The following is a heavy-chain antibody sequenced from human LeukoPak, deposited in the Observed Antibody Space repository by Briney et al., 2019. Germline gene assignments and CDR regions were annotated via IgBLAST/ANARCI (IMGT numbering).Heavy chain of an antibody. Sequence: SETLSLTCAVSGDSISRGRYSCRWVRQPRGGGLEWIGYIYHCGSTYYHPSLKRGVTISVDRSKNQVSLKVSSVSAADTGVYFCARGRANYYYFGMDVWGKGTTVTVSS. CDR2: IYHCGST. J-gene: IGHJ6*04. D-gene: IGHD1-26*01. CDR3: ARGRANYYYFGMDV. CDR1: GDSISRGRYS. V-gene: IGHV4-30-2*01.